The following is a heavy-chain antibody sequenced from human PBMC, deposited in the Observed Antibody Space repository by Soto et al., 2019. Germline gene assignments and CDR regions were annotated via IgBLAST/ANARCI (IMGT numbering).Heavy chain of an antibody. CDR2: IYYSGST. CDR1: GGSISSYY. CDR3: ARVNPVRGLINLFDY. V-gene: IGHV4-59*01. J-gene: IGHJ4*02. D-gene: IGHD3-10*01. Sequence: SETLSLTCTVSGGSISSYYWSWIRQPPGKGLEWIGYIYYSGSTNYNPSLKSRGTISVDTSKNQFSLKLSSVTAADTAVYYCARVNPVRGLINLFDYWGQGTLVIVSS.